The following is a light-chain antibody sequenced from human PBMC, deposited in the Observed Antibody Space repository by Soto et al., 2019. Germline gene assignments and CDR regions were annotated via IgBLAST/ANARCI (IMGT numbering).Light chain of an antibody. Sequence: QSVLTQPASVSGSPGQSITISCTGTSSDVGGYNYVSWYQQHPGQAPKLMIYDVSNRPSGVSNRFSGSKSGNTASLTISGLQAEDEADYYCSSYTSSSTLVVLGGGTKLTVL. CDR3: SSYTSSSTLVV. CDR1: SSDVGGYNY. V-gene: IGLV2-14*01. CDR2: DVS. J-gene: IGLJ2*01.